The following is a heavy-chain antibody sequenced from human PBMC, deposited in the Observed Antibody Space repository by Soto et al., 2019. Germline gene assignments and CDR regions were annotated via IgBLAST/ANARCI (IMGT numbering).Heavy chain of an antibody. CDR3: ARGSVVVASHFDY. CDR2: VFYTGSAY. CDR1: GGSISSGDYY. J-gene: IGHJ4*02. Sequence: PSETLSLTCTVSGGSISSGDYYWSWIRQPPGKGLEWIGYVFYTGSAYYYNPSLKSRVTISVDTSKNQFSLKLSSVTAADTAVYYCARGSVVVASHFDYWGQGTLVTVSS. V-gene: IGHV4-30-4*01. D-gene: IGHD2-15*01.